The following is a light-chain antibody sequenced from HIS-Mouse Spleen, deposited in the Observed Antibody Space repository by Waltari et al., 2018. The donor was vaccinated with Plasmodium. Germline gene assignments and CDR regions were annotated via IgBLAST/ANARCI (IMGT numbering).Light chain of an antibody. CDR2: DVS. CDR3: CSYAGSYTLV. J-gene: IGLJ2*01. CDR1: SLDFGVYNY. Sequence: QSALTQPRSVSGSPGQSVTISCTGTSLDFGVYNYVSWYQQHPGKAPKLMIYDVSKRPSGVPDRFSGSKSGNTASLTISGLQAEDEADYYCCSYAGSYTLVFGGGTKLTVL. V-gene: IGLV2-11*01.